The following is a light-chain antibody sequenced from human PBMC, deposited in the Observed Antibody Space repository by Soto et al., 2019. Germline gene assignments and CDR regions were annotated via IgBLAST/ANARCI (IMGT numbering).Light chain of an antibody. CDR1: SSDVSGYNY. J-gene: IGLJ1*01. CDR2: EVS. V-gene: IGLV2-14*01. Sequence: QSALTQPASVSGSPGQSSTISCTGTSSDVSGYNYVSWYQQHPGKAPKLMIYEVSNRPSGVSNRFSGSKSGNTASLTISGLQAEDEADYYCSSYTSSSNLDVFGTGTKLTVL. CDR3: SSYTSSSNLDV.